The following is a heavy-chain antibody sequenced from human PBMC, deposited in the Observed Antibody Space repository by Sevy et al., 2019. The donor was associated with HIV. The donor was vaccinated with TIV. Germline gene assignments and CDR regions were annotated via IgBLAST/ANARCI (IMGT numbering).Heavy chain of an antibody. J-gene: IGHJ4*02. V-gene: IGHV3-7*01. CDR3: ARGIYGSGSRLGLGY. CDR1: GFTFSSYW. D-gene: IGHD3-10*01. CDR2: MRQDGSEK. Sequence: GGSRLSCAASGFTFSSYWMTWVRQAPGKGLEWVANMRQDGSEKYYVDSVKGRFTISRDNAKNSLYLQMNSLRAEDTAVYYCARGIYGSGSRLGLGYWGQGTLVTVSS.